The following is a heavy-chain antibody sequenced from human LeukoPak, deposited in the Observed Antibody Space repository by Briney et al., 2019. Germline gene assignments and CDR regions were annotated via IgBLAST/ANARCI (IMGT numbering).Heavy chain of an antibody. J-gene: IGHJ6*04. Sequence: SETLSLTCAVSGGSISSGGYSWSWIRQPPGKGLEWIGYIYYSGSTYYNPSLKSRVTISVDTSKNQFSLKLSSVTAADTAVYYCAELGITMIGGVWGKGTTVTISS. V-gene: IGHV4-30-4*07. CDR2: IYYSGST. CDR1: GGSISSGGYS. D-gene: IGHD3-10*02. CDR3: AELGITMIGGV.